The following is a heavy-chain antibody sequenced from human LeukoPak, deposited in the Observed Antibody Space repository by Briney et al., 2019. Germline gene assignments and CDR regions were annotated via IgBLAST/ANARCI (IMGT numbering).Heavy chain of an antibody. V-gene: IGHV3-30*18. CDR3: AKEPTSYYYYGMDV. Sequence: PGGSLRLSCAASGFTFSSYGMHWVRQAPGKRLEWVAVISYDGSNKYYADSVKGRFTISRDNSKNTLYLQMNSLRAEDTAVYYCAKEPTSYYYYGMDVWGKGTTVTVSS. CDR1: GFTFSSYG. CDR2: ISYDGSNK. J-gene: IGHJ6*04.